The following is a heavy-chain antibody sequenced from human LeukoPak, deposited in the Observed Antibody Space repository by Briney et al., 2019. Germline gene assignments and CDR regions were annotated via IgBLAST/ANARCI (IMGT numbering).Heavy chain of an antibody. CDR3: ARDSSSWFYYYYMDI. V-gene: IGHV3-21*04. CDR2: ITSTGSYT. Sequence: PGGSLRLSCAASGFTFSSYNMNWVRQAPGKGLEWVSSITSTGSYTFYADSVKGRFTISRDNAKNSLYLQMNSLRAEDTALYYCARDSSSWFYYYYMDIWGKGTTVTVSS. J-gene: IGHJ6*03. D-gene: IGHD6-13*01. CDR1: GFTFSSYN.